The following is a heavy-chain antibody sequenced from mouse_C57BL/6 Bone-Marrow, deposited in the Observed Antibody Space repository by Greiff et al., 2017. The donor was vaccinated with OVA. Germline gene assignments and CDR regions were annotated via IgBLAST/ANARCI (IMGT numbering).Heavy chain of an antibody. D-gene: IGHD1-1*01. V-gene: IGHV5-4*01. CDR1: GFTFSSYA. J-gene: IGHJ4*01. CDR2: ISDGGSYT. Sequence: EVKLMESGGGLVKPGGSLKLSCAASGFTFSSYAMSWVRQTPEKRLEWVATISDGGSYTYYPDHVQGRVTISRDNAKNNLYLQMSYLMSEDTAMYYCARDQITTVVATGAMDYWGQGTSVTVSS. CDR3: ARDQITTVVATGAMDY.